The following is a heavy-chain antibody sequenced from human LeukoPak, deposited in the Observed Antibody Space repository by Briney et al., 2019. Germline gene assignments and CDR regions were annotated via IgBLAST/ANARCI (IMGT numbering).Heavy chain of an antibody. D-gene: IGHD1-14*01. V-gene: IGHV3-7*04. Sequence: PGGSLRLSCAASGITFRRSWMSGVRQAPGKGLEWVAFIKEDGSEKYYVDSVKGRFTISRDNAENSLYLQMNSLRAEDTAVYYCARDRGGRTGLDDWGQGTLVTVSS. CDR1: GITFRRSW. CDR3: ARDRGGRTGLDD. CDR2: IKEDGSEK. J-gene: IGHJ4*02.